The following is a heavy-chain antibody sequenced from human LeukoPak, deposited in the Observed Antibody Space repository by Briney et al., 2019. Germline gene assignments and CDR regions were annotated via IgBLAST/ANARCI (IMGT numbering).Heavy chain of an antibody. Sequence: PSETLSLTCTVSGYSISSGYYWGWIRQPPGKGLEWIGSIYHSGSTNYNPSLKSRVTISVDTSKSQFSLKLSSVTAADTAVYYCARDRRWDYYFDYWGQGTLVTVSS. J-gene: IGHJ4*02. CDR1: GYSISSGYY. CDR3: ARDRRWDYYFDY. CDR2: IYHSGST. V-gene: IGHV4-38-2*02. D-gene: IGHD1-26*01.